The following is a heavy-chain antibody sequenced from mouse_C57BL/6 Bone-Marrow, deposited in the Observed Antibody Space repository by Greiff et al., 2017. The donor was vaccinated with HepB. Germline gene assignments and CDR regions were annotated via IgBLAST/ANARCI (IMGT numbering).Heavy chain of an antibody. CDR2: IDPSDSYT. D-gene: IGHD1-1*01. Sequence: QVQLQQPGAELVMPGASVKLSCKASGYTFTSYWMHWVKQRPGQGLEWIGEIDPSDSYTNYNQKFKGKSTLTVDKSSSTAYMQLSSLTSEDSAVYYCARYPYYYGSSYDQAGFAYWGQGTLVTVSA. CDR3: ARYPYYYGSSYDQAGFAY. V-gene: IGHV1-69*01. CDR1: GYTFTSYW. J-gene: IGHJ3*01.